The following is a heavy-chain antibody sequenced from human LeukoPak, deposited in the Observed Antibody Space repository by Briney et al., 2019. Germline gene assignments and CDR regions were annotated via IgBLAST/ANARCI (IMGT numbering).Heavy chain of an antibody. CDR1: GGSITTYY. CDR3: AVGRPRNTTRLDDGYDF. D-gene: IGHD1-1*01. J-gene: IGHJ3*01. V-gene: IGHV4-4*07. Sequence: PSEILSLTCTVSGGSITTYYWSWIRQPAGKGLEWIGRVSTSGRTNYNPSLKSRLTMSTDTSKKQFSLRLNSVTAADTAVYYCAVGRPRNTTRLDDGYDFWGQGTMVTVSS. CDR2: VSTSGRT.